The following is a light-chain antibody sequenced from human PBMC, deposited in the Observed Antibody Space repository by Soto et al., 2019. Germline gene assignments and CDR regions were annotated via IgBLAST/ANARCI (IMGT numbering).Light chain of an antibody. J-gene: IGKJ4*01. Sequence: EIVLTQSPATLPLSPGERDTLSCRASQSVSSYLAWNQQKPGQAPRLRIYDATNRATGIPGRFSGSGSGTDFTLTISSLELEDFAVSSCQQRSNWPLTFGGGTKVEIK. V-gene: IGKV3-11*01. CDR3: QQRSNWPLT. CDR1: QSVSSY. CDR2: DAT.